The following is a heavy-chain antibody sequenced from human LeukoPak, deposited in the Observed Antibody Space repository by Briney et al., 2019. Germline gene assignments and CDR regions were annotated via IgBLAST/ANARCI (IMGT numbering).Heavy chain of an antibody. J-gene: IGHJ6*02. Sequence: GASVKVSCKASGYTFTSYYMHWVRQAPGQGLEWMGIINPSGGSTSYAQKFQGRVTMTRGTSTSTVYMELSSLRSEDTAVYYCARLGYCSSTSCYSHYYYGMDVWGQGTTVTVSS. V-gene: IGHV1-46*01. CDR1: GYTFTSYY. CDR2: INPSGGST. CDR3: ARLGYCSSTSCYSHYYYGMDV. D-gene: IGHD2-2*01.